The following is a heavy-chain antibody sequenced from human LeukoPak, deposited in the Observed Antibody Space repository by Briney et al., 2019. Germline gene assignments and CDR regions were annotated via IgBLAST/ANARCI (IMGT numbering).Heavy chain of an antibody. CDR2: ISYDGSNK. J-gene: IGHJ4*02. CDR1: GFTFSSYA. CDR3: ARDTCDGGSCYVYYFDY. V-gene: IGHV3-30*04. D-gene: IGHD2-15*01. Sequence: GGSLRLSCAASGFTFSSYAMHWVRQAPGKGLEWVAVISYDGSNKYYADPVKGRFTISRDNSKNTLYLQMNSLRAEDTAVYYCARDTCDGGSCYVYYFDYWGQGTLVTVSS.